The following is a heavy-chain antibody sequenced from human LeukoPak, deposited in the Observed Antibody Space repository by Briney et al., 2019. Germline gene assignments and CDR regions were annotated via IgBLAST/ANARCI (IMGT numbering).Heavy chain of an antibody. CDR3: AATYRTRGYTYGYFDY. CDR1: GDSITSGNYY. Sequence: SETLSLTCTVSGDSITSGNYYWGWIRQPPGKGLEWIGNIYYSGSTYYNPSLKSRVSMSLDTSKNQFSLKLSSVTAADTAVYYCAATYRTRGYTYGYFDYWGQGTLVAVPS. J-gene: IGHJ4*02. V-gene: IGHV4-39*01. CDR2: IYYSGST. D-gene: IGHD5-18*01.